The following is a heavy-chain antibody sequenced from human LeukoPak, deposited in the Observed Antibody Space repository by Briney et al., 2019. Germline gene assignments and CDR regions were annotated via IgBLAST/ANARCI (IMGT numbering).Heavy chain of an antibody. Sequence: PGGSLRLSCAASGFTFSSYGMHWVRQAPGKGLEWVAFIRYDGSNKYYADPVKGRFTISRDNSKNTLYLQMNSLRPEDTAVYYCAKDRDGIRGVSGAVGYYYNYGMDVWGQGTTVTVSS. CDR2: IRYDGSNK. CDR1: GFTFSSYG. V-gene: IGHV3-30*02. J-gene: IGHJ6*02. CDR3: AKDRDGIRGVSGAVGYYYNYGMDV. D-gene: IGHD3-10*01.